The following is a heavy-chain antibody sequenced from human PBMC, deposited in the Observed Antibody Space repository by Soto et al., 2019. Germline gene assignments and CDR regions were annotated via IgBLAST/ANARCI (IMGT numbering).Heavy chain of an antibody. Sequence: PGESLKISCKGSGYSFTSYWISWVRQMPGKGLEWMGRIDPSDSYTNYSPSFQGHVTISADKSISTAYLQWSSLKASDTAMYYCARLFGYGGKGAPRWYFDYWGQGTLVTVSS. V-gene: IGHV5-10-1*01. CDR1: GYSFTSYW. CDR3: ARLFGYGGKGAPRWYFDY. J-gene: IGHJ4*02. D-gene: IGHD2-15*01. CDR2: IDPSDSYT.